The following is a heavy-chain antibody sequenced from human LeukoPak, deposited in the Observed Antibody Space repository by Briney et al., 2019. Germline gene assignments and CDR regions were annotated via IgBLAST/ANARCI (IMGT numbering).Heavy chain of an antibody. CDR2: IYYSGST. CDR3: ARDRNGWDSFDY. D-gene: IGHD6-19*01. J-gene: IGHJ4*02. V-gene: IGHV4-59*01. Sequence: WIGYIYYSGSTNYNPSLKSRVPISEDTSKKQFSLKLSSVTAADTAVYYCARDRNGWDSFDYWGQGTLVTVSS.